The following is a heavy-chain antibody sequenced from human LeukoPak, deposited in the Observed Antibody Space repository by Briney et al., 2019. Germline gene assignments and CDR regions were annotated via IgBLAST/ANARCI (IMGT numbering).Heavy chain of an antibody. J-gene: IGHJ4*02. CDR1: GYTFTSYY. CDR3: ARDYSSGWPNFDY. V-gene: IGHV1-46*01. Sequence: VASVKVSCKASGYTFTSYYMHWVRQAPGQGLEWMGIINPSGGSTSYAQKVQGRVTMTTDTSTSTAYMELRSLRSDDTAVYYCARDYSSGWPNFDYWGQGTLVTVSS. CDR2: INPSGGST. D-gene: IGHD6-19*01.